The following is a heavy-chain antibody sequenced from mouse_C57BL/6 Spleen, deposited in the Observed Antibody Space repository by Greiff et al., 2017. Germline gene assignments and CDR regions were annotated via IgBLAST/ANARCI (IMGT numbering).Heavy chain of an antibody. Sequence: VQLQQSGAELVRPGASVKLSCTASGFNIKDYYMHWVKQRPEQGLEWIGRIDPEDGDTEYAPKFQGKATMTADTSSNTAYLQLSSLTSEDTAVYYCTNFLMTTGHYFDYWGQGTTRTVSS. D-gene: IGHD1-1*01. V-gene: IGHV14-1*01. CDR2: IDPEDGDT. J-gene: IGHJ2*01. CDR3: TNFLMTTGHYFDY. CDR1: GFNIKDYY.